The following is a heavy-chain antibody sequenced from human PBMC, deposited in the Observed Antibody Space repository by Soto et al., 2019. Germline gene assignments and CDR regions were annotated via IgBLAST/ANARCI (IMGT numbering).Heavy chain of an antibody. D-gene: IGHD3-22*01. J-gene: IGHJ3*02. CDR3: ASPWYYYDSSGTDAFDI. CDR1: GYSFTSYW. Sequence: PGESLQISCKGSGYSFTSYWIGWVRQMPGKGLEWMGIIYPGDSDTRYSPSFQGQVTISADKSISTAYLQWSSLKAPDTAMYYCASPWYYYDSSGTDAFDIWGQGTMVTVSS. CDR2: IYPGDSDT. V-gene: IGHV5-51*01.